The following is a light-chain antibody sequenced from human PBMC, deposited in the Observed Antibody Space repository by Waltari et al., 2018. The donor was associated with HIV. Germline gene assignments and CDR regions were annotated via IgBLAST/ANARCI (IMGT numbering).Light chain of an antibody. CDR2: SST. J-gene: IGLJ2*01. V-gene: IGLV7-43*01. CDR3: MLFFRTSYL. CDR1: TGPVASGHY. Sequence: QTVVTQEPSMTVSPGGTVTPTGNSATGPVASGHYVNWFQQKPGQPPRPLIYSSTRRHPLTPERFSASLGGDRAALTLSNVWPEDQADYYCMLFFRTSYLFGGGTRVTVL.